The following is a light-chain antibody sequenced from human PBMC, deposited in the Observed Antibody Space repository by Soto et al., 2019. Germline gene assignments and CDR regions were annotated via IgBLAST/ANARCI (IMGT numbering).Light chain of an antibody. J-gene: IGKJ4*01. CDR2: DAS. CDR1: QSVSRY. CDR3: HQRSNWPLT. Sequence: EIVLTQSPATLSLSPGERATLSCRASQSVSRYLAWYQQKPGQAPRLLMYDASNRATGIPARFSGSGSGTDFTLTISSLEPEDFAVYYWHQRSNWPLTFGGGTKVHIK. V-gene: IGKV3-11*01.